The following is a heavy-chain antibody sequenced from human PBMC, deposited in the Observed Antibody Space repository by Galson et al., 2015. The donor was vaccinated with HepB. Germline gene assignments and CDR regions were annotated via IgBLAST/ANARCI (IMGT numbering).Heavy chain of an antibody. CDR3: TTDGGSGKFFYYYYYYDMDV. D-gene: IGHD3-16*01. Sequence: SLRLSCAASGFTFSNARMTWVRHIPGKGLEWVGRIKRKTDGGTTDYAAPVKGRFTISRDDSKNTVYLQMNSLKTEDTAVYYCTTDGGSGKFFYYYYYYDMDVWGQGTTVTVSS. J-gene: IGHJ6*02. CDR1: GFTFSNAR. V-gene: IGHV3-15*01. CDR2: IKRKTDGGTT.